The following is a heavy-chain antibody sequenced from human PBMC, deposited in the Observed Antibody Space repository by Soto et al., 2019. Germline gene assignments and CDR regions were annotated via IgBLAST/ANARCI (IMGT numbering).Heavy chain of an antibody. CDR3: ARDIRDILTGYYIGWFDP. CDR2: TYYRSKWYN. V-gene: IGHV6-1*01. CDR1: GDSVSSNSAA. Sequence: SPTLSLTCAISGDSVSSNSAAWNWIRQSPSRGLEWLGRTYYRSKWYNDYAVSVKSRITINPDTSKNQFSLQLNSVTPEDTAVYYCARDIRDILTGYYIGWFDPWGQGTLVTVSS. D-gene: IGHD3-9*01. J-gene: IGHJ5*02.